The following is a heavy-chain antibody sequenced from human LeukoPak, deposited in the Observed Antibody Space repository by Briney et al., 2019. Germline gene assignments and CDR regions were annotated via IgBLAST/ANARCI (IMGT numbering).Heavy chain of an antibody. CDR3: ARIRDGYNSYFFYGMDV. CDR1: GGTFSSYA. CDR2: IIALFGTA. D-gene: IGHD5-24*01. Sequence: GSSVKVSCKASGGTFSSYAISWERQAPGQGLEWMGGIIALFGTANYAQKFQGRLTITADESTSTVYMELSSLRSEDTAVYYCARIRDGYNSYFFYGMDVWGQGTTVTVSS. J-gene: IGHJ6*02. V-gene: IGHV1-69*01.